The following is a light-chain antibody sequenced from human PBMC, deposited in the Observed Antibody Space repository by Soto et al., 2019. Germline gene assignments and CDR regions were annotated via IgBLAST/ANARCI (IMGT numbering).Light chain of an antibody. Sequence: QSVLTQPPSVSGAPGQRVTISCSGTSSSIGAGYEVHWYHQLPGTAPKLVVSGDGNRPSGVPDRLSASKSDTSASLAITGLQSEDEAFYYCQSFDSTLSGGVFGTGTKVTVL. CDR1: SSSIGAGYE. CDR3: QSFDSTLSGGV. V-gene: IGLV1-40*01. J-gene: IGLJ1*01. CDR2: GDG.